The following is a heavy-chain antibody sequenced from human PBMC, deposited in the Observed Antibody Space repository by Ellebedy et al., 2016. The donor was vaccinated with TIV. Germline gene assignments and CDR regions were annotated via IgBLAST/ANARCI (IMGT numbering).Heavy chain of an antibody. CDR1: GLIFSSYA. CDR2: ISYDGSKE. J-gene: IGHJ4*02. Sequence: GESLKISXVASGLIFSSYAMHWVRQAPGKGLEWVAVISYDGSKEYYADSVKGRFTISRDSSKNTLYLQMNSLRAEDTALYYCGKDISPGGLDSWGQGTLVTVSS. D-gene: IGHD1-14*01. V-gene: IGHV3-30*04. CDR3: GKDISPGGLDS.